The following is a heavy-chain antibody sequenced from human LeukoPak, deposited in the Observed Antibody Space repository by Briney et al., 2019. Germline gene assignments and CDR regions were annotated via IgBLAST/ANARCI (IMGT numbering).Heavy chain of an antibody. Sequence: GASVKVSCKASGYAFTGYYMHWVRLAPGPGLEWMGWINTNSGGSIYEQKFQGRRPISADESTSTAYMELSSLTSEDPAMYYCARGSTSYYDSSGYYYPWSYWGQGNLVTVSS. CDR3: ARGSTSYYDSSGYYYPWSY. D-gene: IGHD3-22*01. CDR1: GYAFTGYY. CDR2: INTNSGGS. V-gene: IGHV1-2*02. J-gene: IGHJ4*02.